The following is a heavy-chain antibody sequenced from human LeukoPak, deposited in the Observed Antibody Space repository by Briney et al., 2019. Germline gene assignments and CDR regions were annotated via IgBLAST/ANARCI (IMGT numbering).Heavy chain of an antibody. CDR3: ARASKYYYDSSGYPLGY. J-gene: IGHJ4*02. CDR2: ISSSSSI. CDR1: RFTFSSYS. V-gene: IGHV3-21*01. D-gene: IGHD3-22*01. Sequence: GGSLRLSCAASRFTFSSYSIIWVRQAPGKGLEWVSSISSSSSIYYADSVKGRFTISRDNAKNSLYLQMNSLRAEDTAVYYCARASKYYYDSSGYPLGYWGQGTLVTVSS.